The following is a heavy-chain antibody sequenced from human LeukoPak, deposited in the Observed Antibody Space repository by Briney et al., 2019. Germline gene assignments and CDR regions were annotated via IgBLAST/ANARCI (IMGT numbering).Heavy chain of an antibody. Sequence: GGSLRLSCEASGFTFSSYWMSWVRQAPGKGLEWVANIKQDGSEKYYVDSVKGRFTISRDNAKNSLYLQMNSLRVEDTAVYYCARSRTIFDAFDIWGQGTMVTVSS. CDR3: ARSRTIFDAFDI. CDR2: IKQDGSEK. V-gene: IGHV3-7*01. J-gene: IGHJ3*02. CDR1: GFTFSSYW. D-gene: IGHD3-3*01.